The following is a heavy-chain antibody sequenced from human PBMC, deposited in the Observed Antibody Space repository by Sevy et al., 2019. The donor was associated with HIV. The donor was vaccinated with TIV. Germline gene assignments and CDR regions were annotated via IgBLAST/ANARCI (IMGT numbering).Heavy chain of an antibody. V-gene: IGHV4-38-2*02. CDR1: GYSISSGYY. J-gene: IGHJ4*02. D-gene: IGHD3-10*01. CDR2: SLHSGST. CDR3: ARGLYLDY. Sequence: SETLSLTCTVSGYSISSGYYWGWIRQPPGKGLEWIGSSLHSGSTYCNPSLESRVTISVDTSKNQFSLKMSSVTAADTAVYYCARGLYLDYSGQGIVVTVSS.